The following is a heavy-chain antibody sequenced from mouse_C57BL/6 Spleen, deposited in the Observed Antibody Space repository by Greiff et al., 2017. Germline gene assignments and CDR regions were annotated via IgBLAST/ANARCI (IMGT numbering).Heavy chain of an antibody. D-gene: IGHD3-1*01. CDR3: ARGLRSAYFDY. V-gene: IGHV1-26*01. J-gene: IGHJ2*01. CDR2: INPNNGGT. Sequence: EVQLQQSGPELVKPGASVKISCKASGYTFTDYYMNWVKQSHGKSLEWIGDINPNNGGTSYNQKFKGKATLTVDKSSSTAYMELRSLTSEDSAVYYCARGLRSAYFDYWGQGTTLTVSS. CDR1: GYTFTDYY.